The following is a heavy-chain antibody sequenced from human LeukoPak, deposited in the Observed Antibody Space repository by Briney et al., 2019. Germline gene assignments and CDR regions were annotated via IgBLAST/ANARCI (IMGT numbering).Heavy chain of an antibody. Sequence: GGSLRLSCAASGFTFSSYAMSWVRQAPGKGLEWVSAISCSGGSTYYADSVKGRFTISRDNSKNTLYLQMNSLRAEDTAVYYCAKAYYGSGSYYAEYFQYWGQGTLVTFSS. D-gene: IGHD3-10*01. J-gene: IGHJ1*01. V-gene: IGHV3-23*01. CDR3: AKAYYGSGSYYAEYFQY. CDR2: ISCSGGST. CDR1: GFTFSSYA.